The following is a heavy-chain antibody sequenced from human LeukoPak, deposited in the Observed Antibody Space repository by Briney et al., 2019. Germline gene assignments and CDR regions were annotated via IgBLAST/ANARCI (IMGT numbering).Heavy chain of an antibody. Sequence: GGSLRLSCAVSGFTFSSYWMSWVRQAPGKGLEWVANIKQDGSEKYYVDSVKGRFTISRDNAKNSLYLQMNSLRAEDTAVYYCARAPRAPQSHAFDIWGQGTMVTVSS. CDR3: ARAPRAPQSHAFDI. CDR2: IKQDGSEK. J-gene: IGHJ3*02. CDR1: GFTFSSYW. V-gene: IGHV3-7*01.